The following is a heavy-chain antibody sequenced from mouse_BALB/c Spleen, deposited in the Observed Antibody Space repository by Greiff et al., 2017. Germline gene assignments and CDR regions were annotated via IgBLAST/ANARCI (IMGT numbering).Heavy chain of an antibody. CDR2: INPSNGGT. Sequence: QVQLQQPGAELVKPGASVKLSCKASGYTFTSYYMYWVKQRPGQGLEWIGGINPSNGGTNFNEKFKSKATLTVDKSSSTAYMQLSSLTSEDSAVYYCTTGNYYGNPWFAYWGQGTLVTVSA. D-gene: IGHD2-1*01. V-gene: IGHV1S16*01. CDR3: TTGNYYGNPWFAY. CDR1: GYTFTSYY. J-gene: IGHJ3*01.